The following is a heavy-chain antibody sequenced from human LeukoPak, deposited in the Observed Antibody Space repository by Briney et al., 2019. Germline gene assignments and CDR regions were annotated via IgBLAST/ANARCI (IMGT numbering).Heavy chain of an antibody. Sequence: SETLSLTCTVSGGSISGYSWNWVRQPAGKGREWIGRTVAVGNPNYNPSLRSRLTMSVDTSKNQFSLNLRFVTAADTAVFYCARGFEYSTSSRLGYYYFYMDVWGIGTTVTVSS. J-gene: IGHJ6*03. V-gene: IGHV4-4*07. CDR3: ARGFEYSTSSRLGYYYFYMDV. CDR2: TVAVGNP. CDR1: GGSISGYS. D-gene: IGHD6-6*01.